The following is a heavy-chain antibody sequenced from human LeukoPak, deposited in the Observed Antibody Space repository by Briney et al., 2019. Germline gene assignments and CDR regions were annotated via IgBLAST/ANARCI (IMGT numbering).Heavy chain of an antibody. V-gene: IGHV4-34*01. D-gene: IGHD3-22*01. CDR3: ARDGGNSGCVLFDY. CDR1: GGSFSGYY. CDR2: INHSGST. J-gene: IGHJ4*02. Sequence: PSETLSLTCAVYGGSFSGYYWSWIRQPPGKGLEWIGEINHSGSTNYNPSLKSRVTISVDTSKNQFSLKLSSVTAADTAVYYCARDGGNSGCVLFDYWGQGTLVTVSS.